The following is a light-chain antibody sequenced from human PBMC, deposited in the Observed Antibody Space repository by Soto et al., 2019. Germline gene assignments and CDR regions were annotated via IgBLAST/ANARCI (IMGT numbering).Light chain of an antibody. J-gene: IGLJ1*01. CDR1: SSNIGSNY. V-gene: IGLV1-47*02. CDR2: SNA. Sequence: QSVLTQPPSASGTPGQRVTISCSGSSSNIGSNYVFWYQQLPGTAPKLLIYSNAQRPSGVPDRFSGSKSGTSASLAISGLRSEDEADYYCAAWDDSLTGDVFGTGTQLTVL. CDR3: AAWDDSLTGDV.